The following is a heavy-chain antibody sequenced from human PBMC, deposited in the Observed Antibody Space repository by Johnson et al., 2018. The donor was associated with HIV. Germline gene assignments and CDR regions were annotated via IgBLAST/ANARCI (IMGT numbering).Heavy chain of an antibody. CDR2: IYSGGST. J-gene: IGHJ3*02. D-gene: IGHD3-16*01. CDR3: ARDGSLGGGLHDAFDI. Sequence: MQLVESGGGLIQPGGSLRLSCAASGFTVSSNYMSWVRQAPGKGLEWVSVIYSGGSTYYADSVKGRFTISRDNSKNTLYLQMNSLRVEDTAVYYCARDGSLGGGLHDAFDIWGPGTMVTVSS. V-gene: IGHV3-53*01. CDR1: GFTVSSNY.